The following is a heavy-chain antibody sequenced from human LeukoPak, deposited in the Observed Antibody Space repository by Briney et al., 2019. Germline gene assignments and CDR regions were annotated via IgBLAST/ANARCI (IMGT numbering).Heavy chain of an antibody. CDR2: ISGSGQTT. Sequence: GGSLRLSCTASGFSFSDYAMTWVRQAPGKGLEWVSAISGSGQTTFYTDSVKGRFTISRDNSNNTQFLQMSSLRAEDTAVYYCAKAVGATSRLLIDCRGQGTLVTVSS. CDR1: GFSFSDYA. D-gene: IGHD1-26*01. V-gene: IGHV3-23*01. CDR3: AKAVGATSRLLIDC. J-gene: IGHJ4*02.